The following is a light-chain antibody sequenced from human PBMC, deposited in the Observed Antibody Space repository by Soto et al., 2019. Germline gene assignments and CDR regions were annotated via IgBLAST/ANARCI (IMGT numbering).Light chain of an antibody. CDR1: QSVSASY. J-gene: IGKJ2*01. Sequence: EIVLTQSPGTLSLSPGERATLSCRASQSVSASYLAWYQQKPGQAPRLLIYGASTRATGIPDRFSGSGSGTHFTLTISSREPEDFAVYYCPQYGASSGTFGQGTNLEIK. V-gene: IGKV3-20*01. CDR3: PQYGASSGT. CDR2: GAS.